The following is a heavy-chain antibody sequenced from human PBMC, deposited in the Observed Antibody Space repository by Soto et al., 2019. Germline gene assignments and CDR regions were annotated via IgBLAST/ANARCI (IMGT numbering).Heavy chain of an antibody. D-gene: IGHD2-2*03. Sequence: ASAELCWEERGEAFASSARRWAHQDPKQRLEWMGWINAGNGNTKYSQKFQGRVTITRDTSASTAYMELSSLRSEDTAVYYCASYGYCSSTSCYRSFDYWGQGTLVIVSS. CDR3: ASYGYCSSTSCYRSFDY. CDR2: INAGNGNT. V-gene: IGHV1-3*01. CDR1: GEAFASSA. J-gene: IGHJ4*02.